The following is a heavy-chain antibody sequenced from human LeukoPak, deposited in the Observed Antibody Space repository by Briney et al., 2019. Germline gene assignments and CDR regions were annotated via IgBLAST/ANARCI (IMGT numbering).Heavy chain of an antibody. J-gene: IGHJ4*02. D-gene: IGHD3-10*01. CDR3: ARGRGYSGSGSYLGPLRY. V-gene: IGHV4-34*01. Sequence: SETLSLTCAVYGGSFSGNYWNWIRQPPGKGLEWIGELNHSGSTNYNPSLKSRVTMTLDTSKNQFSLNLTSVTAADTAIYYCARGRGYSGSGSYLGPLRYWGQGTLVTVSS. CDR1: GGSFSGNY. CDR2: LNHSGST.